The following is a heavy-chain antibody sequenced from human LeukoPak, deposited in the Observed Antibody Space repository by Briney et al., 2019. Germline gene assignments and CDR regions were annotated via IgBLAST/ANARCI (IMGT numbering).Heavy chain of an antibody. CDR1: GFTSFTFNNA. CDR2: ISGSGGST. J-gene: IGHJ4*02. D-gene: IGHD6-6*01. Sequence: GGSLRLSCRGSGFTSFTFNNAWMSWVRQAPGKGLEWVSAISGSGGSTYYADSVKGRFTISRDNSKNTLYLQMNSLRAEDTAVYYCAKTTIIAARPYYFDYWGQGTLVTVSS. V-gene: IGHV3-23*01. CDR3: AKTTIIAARPYYFDY.